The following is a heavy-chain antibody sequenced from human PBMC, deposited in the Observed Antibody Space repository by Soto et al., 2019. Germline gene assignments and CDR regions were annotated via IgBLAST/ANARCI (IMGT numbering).Heavy chain of an antibody. CDR2: IYYSGTT. J-gene: IGHJ5*02. CDR1: GGSMSSSSYY. CDR3: ASPKIAFYNWFDP. Sequence: SETLSLTCTVSGGSMSSSSYYWGWIRQPPGKGLEWIGSIYYSGTTYYNPSLKSRVTISIDTSKNQFSLNLSSVTAADTAVYYCASPKIAFYNWFDPWGQGTLVTVSS. V-gene: IGHV4-39*01. D-gene: IGHD3-3*02.